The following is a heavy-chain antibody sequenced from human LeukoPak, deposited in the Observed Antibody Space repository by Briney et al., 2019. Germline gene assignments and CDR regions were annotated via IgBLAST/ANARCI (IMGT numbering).Heavy chain of an antibody. CDR2: ISSSSSYI. CDR3: ARETSIAVAHDAFDI. J-gene: IGHJ3*02. V-gene: IGHV3-21*01. CDR1: GFTFSSYS. D-gene: IGHD6-19*01. Sequence: GGSLRLSCAASGFTFSSYSMNWVRQAPGKGLEWVSSISSSSSYIYYADSVKGRFTISRDNAKNSLYLQMNSLRAEDTAVYYCARETSIAVAHDAFDIWGQGTMVTVSS.